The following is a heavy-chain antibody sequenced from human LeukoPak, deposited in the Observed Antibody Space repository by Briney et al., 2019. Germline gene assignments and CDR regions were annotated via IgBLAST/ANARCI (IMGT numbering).Heavy chain of an antibody. CDR3: AKDRSTVTTSNWFDP. D-gene: IGHD4-17*01. CDR2: ISSDGNYK. V-gene: IGHV3-30*18. J-gene: IGHJ5*02. CDR1: GFTFSSYA. Sequence: PGGSLRLSCAASGFTFSSYAIHWVRQAPGKGLEWVAVISSDGNYKYYADSVKGRFTISRDNSKNTLYVQMNSLRAEDTAVYYCAKDRSTVTTSNWFDPWGQGTLVTVSS.